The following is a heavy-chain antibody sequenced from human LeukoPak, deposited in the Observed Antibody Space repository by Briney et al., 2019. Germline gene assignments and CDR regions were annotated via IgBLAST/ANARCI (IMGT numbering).Heavy chain of an antibody. CDR2: IYFSGST. CDR1: GGSISTNNYY. V-gene: IGHV4-39*07. CDR3: ARQQRFLEWPDAFDI. J-gene: IGHJ3*02. Sequence: SETLSLTCTVSGGSISTNNYYWGWIRQPPGKGLEWIGSIYFSGSTYYNPSLKSRVTISIDTSKNHFSLKLSSVTAADTAVYYCARQQRFLEWPDAFDIWGQGTMVTVFS. D-gene: IGHD3-3*01.